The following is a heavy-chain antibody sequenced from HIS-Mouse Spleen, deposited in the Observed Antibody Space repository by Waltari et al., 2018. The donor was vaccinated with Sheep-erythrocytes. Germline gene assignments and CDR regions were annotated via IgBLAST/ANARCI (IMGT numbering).Heavy chain of an antibody. CDR3: ARGGRRTGFDY. V-gene: IGHV4-34*01. CDR1: GGSFSGYY. CDR2: INHSGRT. Sequence: QVQLQQWGAGLLKPSETLSLTCAVYGGSFSGYYWSWIRQPPGKGLEWIGEINHSGRTNYNPSLQSRVTISVDTSKNQFSLKLSSVTAADTAVYYCARGGRRTGFDYWGQGTLVTVSS. D-gene: IGHD3-9*01. J-gene: IGHJ4*02.